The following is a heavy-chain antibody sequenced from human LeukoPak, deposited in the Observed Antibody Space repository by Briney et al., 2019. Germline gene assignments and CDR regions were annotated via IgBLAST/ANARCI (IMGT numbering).Heavy chain of an antibody. Sequence: PGGSLRLSCAASGITFNNAWMSWVRQAPGKGLEWVGRIKSNPDGGTTDYAAPVKGRFTISRDDSKNTLYLQMNSLKTEDTAVYYCARSFGSFSDYWGQGTLVTVSS. V-gene: IGHV3-15*01. D-gene: IGHD3-9*01. CDR2: IKSNPDGGTT. J-gene: IGHJ4*02. CDR3: ARSFGSFSDY. CDR1: GITFNNAW.